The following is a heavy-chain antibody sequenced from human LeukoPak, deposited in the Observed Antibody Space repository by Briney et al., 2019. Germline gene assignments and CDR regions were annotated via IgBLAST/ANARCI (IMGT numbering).Heavy chain of an antibody. D-gene: IGHD3-10*01. CDR3: ARGLYGGFGELLGIDY. CDR2: ISAYNGNT. Sequence: ASVKVSCTASGYTFTSYGISWVRQAPGQGLEWMGWISAYNGNTNYAQKLQGRVTMTTDTSTSTAYMELRSLRSDDTAVYYCARGLYGGFGELLGIDYWGQGTLVTVSS. J-gene: IGHJ4*02. CDR1: GYTFTSYG. V-gene: IGHV1-18*01.